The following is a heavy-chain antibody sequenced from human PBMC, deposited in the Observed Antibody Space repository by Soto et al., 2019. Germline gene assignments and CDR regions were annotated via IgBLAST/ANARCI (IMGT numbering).Heavy chain of an antibody. CDR1: GGSISSGGYY. CDR3: ARVVEDIVVVPAATNWFDP. CDR2: IYYSGST. Sequence: QVQLQESGPGLVKPSQTLSLTCTVSGGSISSGGYYWSWIRQHPGKGLEWIGYIYYSGSTYYNPSRKSRVTLSVDTSKNQFSLQLRSVTAADTAVYYCARVVEDIVVVPAATNWFDPWGQGTLVTVSS. D-gene: IGHD2-2*01. J-gene: IGHJ5*02. V-gene: IGHV4-31*03.